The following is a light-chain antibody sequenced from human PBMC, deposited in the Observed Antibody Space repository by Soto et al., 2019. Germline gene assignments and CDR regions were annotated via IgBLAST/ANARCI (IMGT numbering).Light chain of an antibody. V-gene: IGKV3-20*01. J-gene: IGKJ5*01. CDR1: QSISSSF. CDR3: QQYDNSPIT. CDR2: GAS. Sequence: EIVLTQSPATLSLSPGERATLSCGASQSISSSFLAWYQQKPGQAPRLLIYGASSRATGIPDRFSGTGSETDFTLTISRLEPEDFAVYYCQQYDNSPITFGQGTRLAIK.